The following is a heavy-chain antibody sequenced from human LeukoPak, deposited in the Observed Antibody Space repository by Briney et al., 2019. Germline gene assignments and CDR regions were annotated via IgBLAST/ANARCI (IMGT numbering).Heavy chain of an antibody. D-gene: IGHD6-13*01. V-gene: IGHV3-33*01. CDR2: IWYDGSNK. CDR1: GFTFSSYG. J-gene: IGHJ5*02. Sequence: GGSLRLSCAASGFTFSSYGMHWVRQAPGKGLEWVAVIWYDGSNKYYADSVKGRFTISRDNSKNTLYLQMNSLRAEDTAVYYCARDRGDRYRSSWYWFDPWGQGTLVTVSS. CDR3: ARDRGDRYRSSWYWFDP.